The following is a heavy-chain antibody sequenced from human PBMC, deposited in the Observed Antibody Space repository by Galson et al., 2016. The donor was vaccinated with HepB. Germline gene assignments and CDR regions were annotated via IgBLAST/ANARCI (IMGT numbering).Heavy chain of an antibody. Sequence: SETLSLTCSVSGGSIGSNNYYWGWIRQPPGKGLEWIGSIYYSGRTFYNPSLQSRVTISVYTSKNQFSLSLNSVTAADTAVYYCARHEPSFCSSAICYPYYFDYWGQGTLVTVSS. CDR3: ARHEPSFCSSAICYPYYFDY. CDR1: GGSIGSNNYY. D-gene: IGHD2-2*01. CDR2: IYYSGRT. V-gene: IGHV4-39*01. J-gene: IGHJ4*02.